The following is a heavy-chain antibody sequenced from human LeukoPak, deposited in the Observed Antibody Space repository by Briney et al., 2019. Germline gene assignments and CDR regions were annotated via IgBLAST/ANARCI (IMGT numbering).Heavy chain of an antibody. CDR2: IKEDGTET. V-gene: IGHV3-7*03. J-gene: IGHJ4*02. D-gene: IGHD5-24*01. CDR3: AKEGRSLQTY. CDR1: GFMFSSNW. Sequence: GGSLRLSCAASGFMFSSNWVSWVRLAPGKGLEWVANIKEDGTETYYVDSVKGRFTISRDNAKNSLYLQMNSLRVEDTAVYYCAKEGRSLQTYWGQGTLVTVSS.